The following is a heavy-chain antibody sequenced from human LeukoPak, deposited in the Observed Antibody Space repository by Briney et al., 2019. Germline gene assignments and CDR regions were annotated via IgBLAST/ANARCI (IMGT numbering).Heavy chain of an antibody. D-gene: IGHD5-18*01. Sequence: GASVKVSCKASGGTFSSYAINWVRQAPGQGLEWMGRIIPILGKGNYAQKFQGRVTITADKSTSTAYMELSSLRSEDTAVYCCAREGTAFEYWGQGTLVTVSS. CDR1: GGTFSSYA. CDR2: IIPILGKG. V-gene: IGHV1-69*04. J-gene: IGHJ4*02. CDR3: AREGTAFEY.